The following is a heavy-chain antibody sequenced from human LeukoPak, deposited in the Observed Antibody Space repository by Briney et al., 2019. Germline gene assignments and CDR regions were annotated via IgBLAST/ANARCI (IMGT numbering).Heavy chain of an antibody. CDR1: GFTFSSYW. V-gene: IGHV3-74*01. Sequence: GGSLSLSCAASGFTFSSYWLHWVRQAPGKGLVWVSRINSDGSSTSYADPVKCRFTISRDNAKNTLYLQMNSLRAEDTAVYYCARVMDDSSGWIGDYYYMDVWGKGTTVTVSS. CDR3: ARVMDDSSGWIGDYYYMDV. D-gene: IGHD6-19*01. CDR2: INSDGSST. J-gene: IGHJ6*03.